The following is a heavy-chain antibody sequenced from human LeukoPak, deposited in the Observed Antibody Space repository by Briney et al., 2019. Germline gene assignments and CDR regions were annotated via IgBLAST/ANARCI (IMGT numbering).Heavy chain of an antibody. CDR2: INSDGSST. CDR3: ASPLGATNSFADY. J-gene: IGHJ4*02. CDR1: GGSISGTNW. V-gene: IGHV3-74*01. D-gene: IGHD1-26*01. Sequence: ETLSLTCAVAGGSISGTNWWSWVRQAPGKGLVWVSRINSDGSSTSYADSVKGRFTISRDNAKNTLYLQMNSLRAEDTAVYYCASPLGATNSFADYWGQGTLVTVSS.